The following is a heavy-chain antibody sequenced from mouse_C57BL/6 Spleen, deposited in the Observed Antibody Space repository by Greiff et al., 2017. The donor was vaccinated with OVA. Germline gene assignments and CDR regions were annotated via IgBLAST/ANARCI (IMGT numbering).Heavy chain of an antibody. J-gene: IGHJ2*01. CDR1: GFSFIPYA. CDR3: VRQDFDY. Sequence: EAGGGLVQPKGSLKLSCAASGFSFIPYAMHWVRQAPGKGLEWVARIRSKSNNYATYYVDSVKDRFTVSSDDSEIMLYLQMNNLKTDDTSMYYCVRQDFDYWGQGTTLTVSS. V-gene: IGHV10-1*01. CDR2: IRSKSNNYAT.